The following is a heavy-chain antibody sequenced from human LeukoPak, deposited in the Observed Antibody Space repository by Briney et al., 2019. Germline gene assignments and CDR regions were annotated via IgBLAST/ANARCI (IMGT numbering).Heavy chain of an antibody. V-gene: IGHV4-34*01. J-gene: IGHJ4*02. CDR1: GESFSGYY. D-gene: IGHD2-2*01. CDR2: ISHSGRS. CDR3: ARILPYCSSTSCYAFDY. Sequence: SEALSLTCAVYGESFSGYYRSWIRQPPGKGLEWIGEISHSGRSNYNPSLKSRVTISVDTSKNQFSLKPSSVTAADTAVYYCARILPYCSSTSCYAFDYWGQGTLVTVSS.